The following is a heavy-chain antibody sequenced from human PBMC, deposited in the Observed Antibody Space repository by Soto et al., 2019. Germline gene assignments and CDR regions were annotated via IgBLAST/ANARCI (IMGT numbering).Heavy chain of an antibody. CDR2: IISSGSDI. J-gene: IGHJ4*02. V-gene: IGHV3-21*01. Sequence: VGSLRLSCAASGFTFTSYIMHWVRQTPGKGLEWVSSIISSGSDIYYADSVKGRFTISRDNAKNSLYLQMNSLRAEDTAVYYCARAEPAAPFDYWGQGTLVTAPQ. D-gene: IGHD2-2*01. CDR3: ARAEPAAPFDY. CDR1: GFTFTSYI.